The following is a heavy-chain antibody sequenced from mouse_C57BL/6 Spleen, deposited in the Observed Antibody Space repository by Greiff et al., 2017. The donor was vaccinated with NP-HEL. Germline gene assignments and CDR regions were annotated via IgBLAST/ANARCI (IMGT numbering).Heavy chain of an antibody. D-gene: IGHD1-2*01. CDR2: IYPGDGDT. CDR1: GYAFSSSW. CDR3: ARSPLITTAYYFDY. Sequence: QVQLQQSGPELVKPGASVKISCKASGYAFSSSWMNWVKQRPGKGLEWIGRIYPGDGDTNYNGKFKGKATLTADKSSSTAYMQLSSLTSEDSAVYFCARSPLITTAYYFDYWGQGTTLTVSS. J-gene: IGHJ2*01. V-gene: IGHV1-82*01.